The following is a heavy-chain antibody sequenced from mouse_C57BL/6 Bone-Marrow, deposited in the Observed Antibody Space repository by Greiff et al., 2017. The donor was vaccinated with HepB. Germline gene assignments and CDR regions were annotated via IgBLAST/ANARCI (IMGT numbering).Heavy chain of an antibody. CDR1: GFNIKDYY. Sequence: DVKLQESGAELVKPGASVKLSCTASGFNIKDYYMHWVKQRTEQGLEWIGRIDPEDGETKYAPKFQGKATITADTSSNTAYLQLSSLTSEDTAVYYCASDLLWSYWYFDVWGTGTTVTVSS. CDR3: ASDLLWSYWYFDV. J-gene: IGHJ1*03. CDR2: IDPEDGET. V-gene: IGHV14-2*01. D-gene: IGHD2-1*01.